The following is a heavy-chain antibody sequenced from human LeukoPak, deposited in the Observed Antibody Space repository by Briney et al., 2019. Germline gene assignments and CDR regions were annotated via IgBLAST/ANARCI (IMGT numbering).Heavy chain of an antibody. V-gene: IGHV1-69*04. D-gene: IGHD2-21*02. CDR2: IIPILGIA. CDR3: ARVHQYCGGDCYVDY. J-gene: IGHJ4*02. Sequence: SVKVSCKASGGTFSSYAISWVRQAPGQGLEWMGRIIPILGIANYAQKFQGRVTITADKSTSTAYMELSSLRSEDTAVYYCARVHQYCGGDCYVDYWGQGTLVTVSS. CDR1: GGTFSSYA.